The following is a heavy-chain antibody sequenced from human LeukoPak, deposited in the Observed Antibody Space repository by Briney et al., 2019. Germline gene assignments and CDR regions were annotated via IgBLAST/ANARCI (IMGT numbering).Heavy chain of an antibody. CDR3: ARDRGIPAAILRFYYYYGMDV. CDR2: INPSGGST. Sequence: ASVKVPCKASGYTFTSYYMHWVRQAPGQGLEWMGIINPSGGSTSYAQKFQGRVTMTRDTSTSTVYMELSSLRSEDTAVYYCARDRGIPAAILRFYYYYGMDVWGKGTTVTVSS. CDR1: GYTFTSYY. D-gene: IGHD2-2*01. V-gene: IGHV1-46*01. J-gene: IGHJ6*04.